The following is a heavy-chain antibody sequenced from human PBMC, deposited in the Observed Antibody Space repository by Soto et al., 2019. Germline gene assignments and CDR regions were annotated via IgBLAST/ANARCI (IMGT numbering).Heavy chain of an antibody. CDR3: ATRGRSLGYYYGMDV. J-gene: IGHJ6*02. Sequence: QVQLVQSGAEVKKPGASVKVSCKASGYTFTSYAMHWVRQAPGQRLEWMGWINAGNGNTKYSQKFQGRVTITRDTFASTAYMELSSLRSEDTAVYYCATRGRSLGYYYGMDVLGQGTTVTVSS. CDR2: INAGNGNT. CDR1: GYTFTSYA. V-gene: IGHV1-3*01. D-gene: IGHD3-10*01.